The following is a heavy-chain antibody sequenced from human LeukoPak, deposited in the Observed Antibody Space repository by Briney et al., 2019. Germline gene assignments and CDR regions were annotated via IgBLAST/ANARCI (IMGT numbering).Heavy chain of an antibody. V-gene: IGHV3-23*01. CDR1: GFTFSSHD. CDR2: IRSGGGSS. J-gene: IGHJ4*02. CDR3: AKGPPFSSSWYFDY. Sequence: GGSLRLSCAASGFTFSSHDMSWVRQAPGKGLEWVSAIRSGGGSSFYADSVKGRFTISRDNPKNTLYLQMNSLRAEDTAVYYCAKGPPFSSSWYFDYWAQGTLVTVSS. D-gene: IGHD6-13*01.